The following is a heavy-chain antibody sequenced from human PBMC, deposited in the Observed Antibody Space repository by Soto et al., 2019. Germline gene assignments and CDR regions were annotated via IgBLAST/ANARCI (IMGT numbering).Heavy chain of an antibody. V-gene: IGHV1-69*12. CDR1: GGTFSSYA. J-gene: IGHJ4*02. CDR3: DRVVAIPGYHDH. D-gene: IGHD5-12*01. CDR2: IVPIVGTT. Sequence: QVQLVQSGAEVRQPASSVKVSCKTSGGTFSSYAISWVRQAPGQGLEWRGGIVPIVGTTTYAQKFQGRVTITADEATSTAYMQLSRLRADDTAVYYCDRVVAIPGYHDHWGQGTLVTVSS.